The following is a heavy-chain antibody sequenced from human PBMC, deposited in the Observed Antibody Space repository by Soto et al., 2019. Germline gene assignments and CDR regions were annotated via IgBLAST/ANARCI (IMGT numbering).Heavy chain of an antibody. CDR3: ARLGHPGH. V-gene: IGHV1-69*01. Sequence: QVQLVQSGAEVKKPGSSVKVSCTASGGSLRNSVISWVRQAPAQRLEWMGGVIPILGTANYAQKFQGRVTMTADEATRTAYMDLSSLSPDDTAVYYCARLGHPGHWGPGTLVIVSS. CDR2: VIPILGTA. CDR1: GGSLRNSV. J-gene: IGHJ4*02.